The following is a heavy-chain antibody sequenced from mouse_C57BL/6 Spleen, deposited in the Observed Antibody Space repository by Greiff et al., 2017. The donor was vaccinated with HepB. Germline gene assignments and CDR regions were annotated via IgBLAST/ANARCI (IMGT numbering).Heavy chain of an antibody. J-gene: IGHJ3*01. Sequence: VKLLESGAELARPGASVKLSCKASGYTFTSYGISWVKQRTGQGLEWIGEIYPRSGNTYYNEKFKGKATLTADKSSSTAYMELRSLTSEDSAVYFCAREPLYYGNYEGWFAYWGQGTLVTVSA. CDR1: GYTFTSYG. CDR2: IYPRSGNT. V-gene: IGHV1-81*01. CDR3: AREPLYYGNYEGWFAY. D-gene: IGHD2-1*01.